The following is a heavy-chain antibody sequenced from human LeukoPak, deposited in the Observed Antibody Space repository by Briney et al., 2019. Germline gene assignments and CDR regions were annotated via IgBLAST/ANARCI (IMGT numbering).Heavy chain of an antibody. J-gene: IGHJ5*02. D-gene: IGHD2-2*02. CDR1: GFTFSSYG. CDR2: ISYDGSNK. CDR3: AQGPFPHCSSTSCYTGAFAP. Sequence: PGGSLRLSCAASGFTFSSYGMHWVRQAPGKGLEGVAVISYDGSNKYYADSVKGRFTISRDNSKNTLYLQMNSLRAEDTALYYCAQGPFPHCSSTSCYTGAFAPWGQGTLVTVPT. V-gene: IGHV3-30*18.